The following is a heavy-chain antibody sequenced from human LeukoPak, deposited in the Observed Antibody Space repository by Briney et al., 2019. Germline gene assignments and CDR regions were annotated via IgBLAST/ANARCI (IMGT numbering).Heavy chain of an antibody. V-gene: IGHV3-72*01. CDR3: VREAYTSDWHFDY. J-gene: IGHJ4*02. D-gene: IGHD6-19*01. CDR2: SRNRAKSYTT. Sequence: GGSLRLSCAAAGLTFSDHYMDWVRQAPGKGLEWVGRSRNRAKSYTTDYAASVRGRFTISRDDSQNSLYLQMRSLKTEDTAVYHCVREAYTSDWHFDYWGQGTLVTVSS. CDR1: GLTFSDHY.